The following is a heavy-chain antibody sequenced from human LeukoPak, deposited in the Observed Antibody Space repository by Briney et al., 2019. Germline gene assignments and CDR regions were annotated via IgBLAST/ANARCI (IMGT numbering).Heavy chain of an antibody. V-gene: IGHV3-74*01. CDR2: IASDGSST. CDR3: ARGRPYGNDY. CDR1: GFTFSSYA. J-gene: IGHJ4*02. Sequence: GGSLGLSCAASGFTFSSYAMNWVRQAPGKGLVWVSRIASDGSSTTYADSVKGRFSISRDNAKNTLYLQMNSLRVEDTAVYYCARGRPYGNDYWGQGTLVTVSS. D-gene: IGHD3-10*01.